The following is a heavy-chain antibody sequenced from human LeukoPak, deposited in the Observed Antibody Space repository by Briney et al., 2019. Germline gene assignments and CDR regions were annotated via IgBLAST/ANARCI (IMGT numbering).Heavy chain of an antibody. CDR3: AKEWSSSWYEYFQH. CDR1: GFTFSSYA. Sequence: PGGSLRLSCAASGFTFSSYAMSWVRQAPGKGLEWVSAISGSGGSTYYADSVKGRFTIPRDNSKNTLYLQMNSLRVEDKAVYYCAKEWSSSWYEYFQHWGQGTLATVSS. J-gene: IGHJ1*01. V-gene: IGHV3-23*01. D-gene: IGHD6-13*01. CDR2: ISGSGGST.